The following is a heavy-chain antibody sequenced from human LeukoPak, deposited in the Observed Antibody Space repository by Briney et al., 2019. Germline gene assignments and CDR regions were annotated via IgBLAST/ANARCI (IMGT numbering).Heavy chain of an antibody. CDR2: ISSSSSYI. CDR3: ARDRSPYYYDSSGSSMFDP. V-gene: IGHV3-21*01. CDR1: GFTFSSYS. J-gene: IGHJ5*02. Sequence: GGSLRLSCAASGFTFSSYSMNWVRQAPGKGLEWVSSISSSSSYIYYADSVKGRFTISRDNAKNSLYLQMNSLRAEDTAVYYCARDRSPYYYDSSGSSMFDPWGQGTLVTVSS. D-gene: IGHD3-22*01.